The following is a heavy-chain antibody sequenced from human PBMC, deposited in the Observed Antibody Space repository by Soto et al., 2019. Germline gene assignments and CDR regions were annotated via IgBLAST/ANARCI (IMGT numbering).Heavy chain of an antibody. D-gene: IGHD6-6*01. CDR1: GGSISSYY. CDR2: IYYTGST. V-gene: IGHV4-4*07. CDR3: AREFSNSPEAFDS. Sequence: SETLSLTCTVSGGSISSYYWNWVRQPAGEGLEWIGRIYYTGSTNYNPSLKSRVTISIDTSRNQFSLKLSSVTAADTAVYYCAREFSNSPEAFDSWGQGSLVTVSS. J-gene: IGHJ4*02.